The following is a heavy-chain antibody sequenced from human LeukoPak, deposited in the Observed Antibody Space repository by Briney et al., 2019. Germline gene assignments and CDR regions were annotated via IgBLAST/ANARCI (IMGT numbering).Heavy chain of an antibody. CDR1: GFTFSRYA. D-gene: IGHD3-16*01. V-gene: IGHV3-23*01. J-gene: IGHJ4*02. CDR3: AKDGPYYDYVWGSIDY. CDR2: FSGSGGSK. Sequence: GGSLRLSCAASGFTFSRYAMSWVRQAPGKGLEWVSAFSGSGGSKYYADSVKGRYTISRDNSKNTLYLQMNRMRAEDTAVYYCAKDGPYYDYVWGSIDYWGQGTLVTVSS.